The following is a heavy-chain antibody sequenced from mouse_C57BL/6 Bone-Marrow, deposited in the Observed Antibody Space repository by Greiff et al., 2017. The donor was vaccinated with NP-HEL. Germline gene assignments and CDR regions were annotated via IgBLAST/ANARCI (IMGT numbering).Heavy chain of an antibody. CDR3: ARGLDYVGFAY. CDR2: ISDGGSYT. CDR1: GFTFSSYA. D-gene: IGHD1-1*02. J-gene: IGHJ3*01. Sequence: DVKLQESGGGLVKPGGSLKLSCAASGFTFSSYAMSWVRQTPEKRLEWVATISDGGSYTYYPDNVKGRFTISRDNAKNNLYLQMSHLKSEDTAMYYCARGLDYVGFAYWGQGTLVTVSA. V-gene: IGHV5-4*03.